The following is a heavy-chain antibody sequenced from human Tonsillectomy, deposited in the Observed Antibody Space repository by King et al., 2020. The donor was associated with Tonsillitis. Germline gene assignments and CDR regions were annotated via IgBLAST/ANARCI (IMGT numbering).Heavy chain of an antibody. D-gene: IGHD2-15*01. J-gene: IGHJ4*02. CDR1: GGSISRGGYY. V-gene: IGHV4-31*03. CDR3: AGSGATFDS. CDR2: IYYSGRT. Sequence: QLQESGPGLVKPSQTLSLTCSVSGGSISRGGYYWSWIRQHPGEVPELIGYIYYSGRTYYKPSLESRVTLSVDTSKNQFSLRLTSVTAADTAVYYCAGSGATFDSWGQGILVTVSS.